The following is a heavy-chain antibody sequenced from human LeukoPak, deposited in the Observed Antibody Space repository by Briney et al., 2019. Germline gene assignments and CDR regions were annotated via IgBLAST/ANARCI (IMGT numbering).Heavy chain of an antibody. V-gene: IGHV1-8*03. CDR2: MNPNSGNT. CDR1: GYTFTSYD. CDR3: ARGIAAAVPYYYYMDV. Sequence: ASVKVSCKASGYTFTSYDINWVRQATGQGLEWMGWMNPNSGNTGYAQRFQGRVTITRNTSISTAYMELSSLRSEDTAVYYCARGIAAAVPYYYYMDVWGKGTTVTVSS. D-gene: IGHD6-13*01. J-gene: IGHJ6*03.